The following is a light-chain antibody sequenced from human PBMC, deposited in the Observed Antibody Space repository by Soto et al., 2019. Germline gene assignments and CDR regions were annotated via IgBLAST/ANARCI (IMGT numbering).Light chain of an antibody. J-gene: IGLJ3*02. CDR3: CSYTSSSIRV. Sequence: QSALTQPASVSGSPGQSITISCTGTSSDVGGYNHVSWYQQHPGKAPKLIIYEVRNRPSGFSNRLSGSKSGNTASLTISGLQADDEADYYWCSYTSSSIRVFGGGTKLTVL. V-gene: IGLV2-14*01. CDR1: SSDVGGYNH. CDR2: EVR.